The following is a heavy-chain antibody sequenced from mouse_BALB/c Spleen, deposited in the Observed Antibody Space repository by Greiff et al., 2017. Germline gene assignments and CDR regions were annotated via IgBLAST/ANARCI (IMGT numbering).Heavy chain of an antibody. D-gene: IGHD2-4*01. J-gene: IGHJ3*01. Sequence: VKVEESGGGLVKPGGSLKLSCAASGFTFSDYYMYWVRQTPEKRLEWVATISDGGSYTYYPDSVKGRFTISRDNAKNNLYLQMSSLKSEDTAMYYCASQSTMITTGGFAYWGQGTLVTVSA. CDR2: ISDGGSYT. CDR1: GFTFSDYY. CDR3: ASQSTMITTGGFAY. V-gene: IGHV5-4*02.